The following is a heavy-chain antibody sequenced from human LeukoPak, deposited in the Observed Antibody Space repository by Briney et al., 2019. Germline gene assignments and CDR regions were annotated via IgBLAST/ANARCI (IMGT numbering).Heavy chain of an antibody. V-gene: IGHV4-59*08. CDR1: GDSISGDY. Sequence: SETLSLTCTVSGDSISGDYWSWIRQSPGKGLEWIGYFHHAAGTRYNPSLQSRVTISIDTSRNHFSLKLNSLSAADTAVYFCARLLDYDSSGDPDTFDIWGQGTMVTVSS. J-gene: IGHJ3*02. CDR3: ARLLDYDSSGDPDTFDI. D-gene: IGHD3-22*01. CDR2: FHHAAGT.